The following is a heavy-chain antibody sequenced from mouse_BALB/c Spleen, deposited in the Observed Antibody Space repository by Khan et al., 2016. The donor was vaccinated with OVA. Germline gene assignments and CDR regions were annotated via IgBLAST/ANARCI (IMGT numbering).Heavy chain of an antibody. J-gene: IGHJ4*01. CDR2: IWSDGIT. CDR1: GFSLTTYG. CDR3: ARGGFYAMDY. V-gene: IGHV2-6*02. D-gene: IGHD1-1*02. Sequence: VQLLETGPGLVAPSQSLSITCTVSGFSLTTYGVHWVRQPPGKGLEWLVVIWSDGITTYNSALKSRLSISKDNSKSQALLKMNSLQTDDTAMYYCARGGFYAMDYWGQGTSVTVSS.